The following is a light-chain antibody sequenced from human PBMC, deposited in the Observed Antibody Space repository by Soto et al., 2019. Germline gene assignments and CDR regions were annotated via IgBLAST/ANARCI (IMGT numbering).Light chain of an antibody. CDR2: GAS. J-gene: IGKJ1*01. CDR1: QSINRN. CDR3: QQYNNWPQT. V-gene: IGKV3-15*01. Sequence: EIVMTQSPATLSVSPGERATLSCRASQSINRNLAWYQQKPGQAPRLLMYGASTRATGIPARFSGSGSGTEFTLTISRLQSEDFAVYYCQQYNNWPQTFGQGTKVEIK.